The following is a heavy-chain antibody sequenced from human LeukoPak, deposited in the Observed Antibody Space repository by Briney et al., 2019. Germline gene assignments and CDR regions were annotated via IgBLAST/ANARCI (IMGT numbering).Heavy chain of an antibody. Sequence: ASVKVSCKASGYTFTSYDINWVRQATGQGLEWMGWMNPNSGSTGYAQKFQGRVTMTRNTSISTAYMELSSLRSEDTAVYYCARGRGSYGAFDIWGQGTMVTVSS. D-gene: IGHD1-26*01. V-gene: IGHV1-8*01. CDR1: GYTFTSYD. J-gene: IGHJ3*02. CDR2: MNPNSGST. CDR3: ARGRGSYGAFDI.